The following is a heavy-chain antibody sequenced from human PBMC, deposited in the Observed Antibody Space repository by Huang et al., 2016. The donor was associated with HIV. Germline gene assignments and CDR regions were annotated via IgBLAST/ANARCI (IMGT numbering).Heavy chain of an antibody. J-gene: IGHJ4*02. CDR1: GYSFTSHG. CDR3: ARTIGDYVSGMDY. V-gene: IGHV1-18*04. CDR2: ISGYNGHT. Sequence: QVHLMQSGAEVKKPGASVKVSCKASGYSFTSHGITWVRQAPGQGLEWIGGISGYNGHTNYAQKVQGKVSMTTDTSTTTAYMELRTLRSDDTAMYYCARTIGDYVSGMDYWGQGTLVTVSS. D-gene: IGHD4-17*01.